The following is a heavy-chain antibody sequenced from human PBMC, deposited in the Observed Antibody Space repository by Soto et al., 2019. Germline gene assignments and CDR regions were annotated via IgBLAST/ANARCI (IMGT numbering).Heavy chain of an antibody. D-gene: IGHD3-22*01. V-gene: IGHV1-18*04. CDR3: ARDTYYYDSSGQGWFDP. J-gene: IGHJ5*02. Sequence: VASVKVSCKASGYTFTSYGISWVRQAPGQGLEWMGWISAYNGNTNYAQKLQGRVTMTTDTSTSTAYMELRSLRSDDTAVYYCARDTYYYDSSGQGWFDPWGQGTLVTVSS. CDR1: GYTFTSYG. CDR2: ISAYNGNT.